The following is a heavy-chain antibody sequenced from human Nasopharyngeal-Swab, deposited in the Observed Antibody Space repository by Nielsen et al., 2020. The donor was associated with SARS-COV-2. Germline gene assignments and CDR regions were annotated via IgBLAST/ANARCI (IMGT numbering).Heavy chain of an antibody. CDR3: ARRITMVQGVIVVPIYYYYGMDV. V-gene: IGHV3-53*01. D-gene: IGHD3-10*01. J-gene: IGHJ6*02. Sequence: WIRQPPGKGLEWVSVIYSGGSTYYADSVKGRFTISRDNSKNTLYLQMNSLRAEDTAVYYCARRITMVQGVIVVPIYYYYGMDVWGQGTTVTVSS. CDR2: IYSGGST.